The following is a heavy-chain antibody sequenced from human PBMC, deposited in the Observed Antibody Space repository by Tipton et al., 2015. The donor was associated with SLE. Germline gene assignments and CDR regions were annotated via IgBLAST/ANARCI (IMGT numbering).Heavy chain of an antibody. Sequence: TLSLTCAVYGGSFSDYYWSWIRQPPGKGLEWIGEINHSGSTNYNPSLKSRVTISVDTSKNQFSLKLSSVTAADTAAYYCAPNDALGGYWGQGTLVTVSS. J-gene: IGHJ4*02. CDR1: GGSFSDYY. D-gene: IGHD3-16*01. V-gene: IGHV4-34*01. CDR2: INHSGST. CDR3: APNDALGGY.